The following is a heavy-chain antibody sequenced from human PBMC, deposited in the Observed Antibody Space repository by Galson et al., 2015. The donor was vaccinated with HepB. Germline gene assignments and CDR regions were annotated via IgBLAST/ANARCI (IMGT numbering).Heavy chain of an antibody. V-gene: IGHV3-33*01. CDR1: GFSFNDYG. CDR2: IWRGEGSNK. Sequence: LRLSCAASGFSFNDYGLHWVRQAPGKGLEWLSVIWRGEGSNKYYADSVKGRFTVSRDNSKCTLYLQMNSLRVEDTAIYYCATERRHNTGWFALDSWGQGALVTVSS. CDR3: ATERRHNTGWFALDS. D-gene: IGHD6-19*01. J-gene: IGHJ4*02.